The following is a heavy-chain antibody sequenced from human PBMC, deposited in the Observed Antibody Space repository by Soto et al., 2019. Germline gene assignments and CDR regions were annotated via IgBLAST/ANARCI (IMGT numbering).Heavy chain of an antibody. D-gene: IGHD1-26*01. Sequence: GALRLSCAASGFTFSSYAMSWVPPAPGEGLEWVSAISGSGGSTYYADSVKGRFTISRDNSKNTLYLQMNSLRAEDTAVYYCAKDLYSGSYPTYFDYWGQGTLVTVSS. V-gene: IGHV3-23*01. CDR1: GFTFSSYA. CDR3: AKDLYSGSYPTYFDY. J-gene: IGHJ4*02. CDR2: ISGSGGST.